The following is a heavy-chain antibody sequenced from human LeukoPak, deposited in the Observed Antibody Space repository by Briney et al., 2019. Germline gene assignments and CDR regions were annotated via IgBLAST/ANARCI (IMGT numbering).Heavy chain of an antibody. V-gene: IGHV1-18*01. CDR1: GYTFSIYA. CDR3: ARVGYQFFFSPNDAFAV. CDR2: ISAYNGNT. D-gene: IGHD2-15*01. Sequence: ASVTVSFKTSGYTFSIYAMSWVRQAPGQGLEGMGWISAYNGNTNYSQKLQGRDTINTDTATSRAYMELRSLRSDDTAVYYCARVGYQFFFSPNDAFAVWGQGTMLTVPS. J-gene: IGHJ3*01.